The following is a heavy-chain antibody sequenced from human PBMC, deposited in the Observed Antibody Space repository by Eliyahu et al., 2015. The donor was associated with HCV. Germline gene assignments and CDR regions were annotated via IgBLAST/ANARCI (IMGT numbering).Heavy chain of an antibody. J-gene: IGHJ4*02. CDR1: GFPFSTSS. D-gene: IGHD2-15*01. CDR3: ARWGVVAATPLGW. V-gene: IGHV3-11*01. CDR2: ISSSGSTI. Sequence: QVQLVESGGGLVKPGGSLRLSCXASGFPFSTSSMSWIRQAPGKGLEWVSYISSSGSTIYYADSVKGRFTISRDNAKNSLYLQMNSLRAEDTAVYYCARWGVVAATPLGWWGQGTLVTVSS.